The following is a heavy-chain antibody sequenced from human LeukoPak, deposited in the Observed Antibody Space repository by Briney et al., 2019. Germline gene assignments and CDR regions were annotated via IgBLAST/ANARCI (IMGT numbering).Heavy chain of an antibody. Sequence: PSETLSLTCIVSGGSISSYYWSWIRQPPGRGLEWIGYIYSSGSTNSNPSLKSRVTISVDTSKNQFSLKLSSVTAADTAVYYCACYYYDSSGYYDYWGQGTLVTVSS. D-gene: IGHD3-22*01. V-gene: IGHV4-59*01. CDR1: GGSISSYY. J-gene: IGHJ4*02. CDR3: ACYYYDSSGYYDY. CDR2: IYSSGST.